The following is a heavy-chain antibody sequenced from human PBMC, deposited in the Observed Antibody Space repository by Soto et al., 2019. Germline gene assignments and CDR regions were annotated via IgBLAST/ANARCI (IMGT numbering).Heavy chain of an antibody. CDR3: AKALVNRYSSSWPYYYGMDV. CDR2: ISGSGGST. J-gene: IGHJ6*02. V-gene: IGHV3-23*01. Sequence: PGGSLRLSCAASGFTFSSYAMSWVRQAPGKGLEWVSAISGSGGSTYYADSVKGRFTISRDNSKNTLYLQMNSLRAEDTAVYYCAKALVNRYSSSWPYYYGMDVWGQGTTVTVSS. CDR1: GFTFSSYA. D-gene: IGHD6-13*01.